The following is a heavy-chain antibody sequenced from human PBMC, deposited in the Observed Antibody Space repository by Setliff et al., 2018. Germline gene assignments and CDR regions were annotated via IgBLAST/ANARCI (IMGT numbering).Heavy chain of an antibody. Sequence: ASVKVSCKASGYTFTTYAISWMRQAPGQGLEWMGWINTNTGNPSYAQGFTGRFVFSLDTSVSTAYLQISSPKAEDTALYYCARASRFGTIKYRGDYYMDVCGKGTTVTVSS. CDR3: ARASRFGTIKYRGDYYMDV. CDR1: GYTFTTYA. CDR2: INTNTGNP. J-gene: IGHJ6*03. V-gene: IGHV7-4-1*02. D-gene: IGHD3-10*01.